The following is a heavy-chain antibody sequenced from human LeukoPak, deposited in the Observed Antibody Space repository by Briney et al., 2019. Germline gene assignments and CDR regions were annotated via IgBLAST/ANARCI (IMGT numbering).Heavy chain of an antibody. CDR1: GGSISSGGYA. D-gene: IGHD2/OR15-2a*01. Sequence: MSSQTLSLTCAVSGGSISSGGYAWSWIRQPPGKGLEWIGYIYHSGSTYYNPSLKSPFTISVDRTKNQFSLKLSSVTAAATAVYYCARHRIYHNWFDPWGQGTLVTVSS. CDR2: IYHSGST. CDR3: ARHRIYHNWFDP. V-gene: IGHV4-30-2*01. J-gene: IGHJ5*02.